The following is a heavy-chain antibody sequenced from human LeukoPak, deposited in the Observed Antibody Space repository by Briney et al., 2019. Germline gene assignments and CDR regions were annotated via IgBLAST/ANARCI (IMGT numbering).Heavy chain of an antibody. CDR2: INHSGST. CDR3: ARGNHGGYCSSTSCYASSNYYGMDV. D-gene: IGHD2-2*01. Sequence: KPSETLSLTCAVYGGSFSGYYWSWIRQPPGKGLEWIGEINHSGSTNYNPSLKSRVTTSVDTSKNQFSLKLSSVTAADTAVYYCARGNHGGYCSSTSCYASSNYYGMDVWGQGITVTVSS. CDR1: GGSFSGYY. J-gene: IGHJ6*02. V-gene: IGHV4-34*01.